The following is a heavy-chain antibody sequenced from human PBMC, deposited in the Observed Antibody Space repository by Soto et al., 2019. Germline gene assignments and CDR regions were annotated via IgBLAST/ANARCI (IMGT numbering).Heavy chain of an antibody. CDR3: AKGDNLGPKTGYAFDP. CDR1: GDSVSSNTAS. D-gene: IGHD5-12*01. CDR2: TYFRSKWYN. J-gene: IGHJ5*02. Sequence: QVQLQQSGPGLVKPSQTLSLTCAISGDSVSSNTASWNWIRQSPSRGLEWLGRTYFRSKWYNDYAVSVKSRIIINPDTSNNQFSLQLNSVTPEATAVYFCAKGDNLGPKTGYAFDPWGQGIMVTVSS. V-gene: IGHV6-1*01.